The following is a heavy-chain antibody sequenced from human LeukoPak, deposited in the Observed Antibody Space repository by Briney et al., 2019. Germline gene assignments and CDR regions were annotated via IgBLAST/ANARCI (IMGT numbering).Heavy chain of an antibody. V-gene: IGHV3-48*04. D-gene: IGHD3-10*01. CDR3: ARDVKYGAGTFYY. Sequence: PGGSLRLSCTASGFTFSDFGMNWVRQAPGKGLEWISFFGTSTDAVYYADSVRGRFTISRDNTKSSLFLQMSSLTAEDTAVYYCARDVKYGAGTFYYWGQGTLVTVSS. CDR2: FGTSTDAV. CDR1: GFTFSDFG. J-gene: IGHJ4*02.